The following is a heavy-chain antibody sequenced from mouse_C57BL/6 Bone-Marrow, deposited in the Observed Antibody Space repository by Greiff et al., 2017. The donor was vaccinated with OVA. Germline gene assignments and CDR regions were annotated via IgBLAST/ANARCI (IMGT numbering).Heavy chain of an antibody. J-gene: IGHJ3*01. CDR1: GYTFTSYG. CDR2: IYPRSGNT. Sequence: QVQLQQTGAELARPGASVKLSCKASGYTFTSYGISWVKQRTGQGLEWIGEIYPRSGNTYYNEKFKGKATLTADKSSSTAYMELRSLTSEDSAVYFCARNLNYGSSRGFAYWGQGTLVTVSA. CDR3: ARNLNYGSSRGFAY. D-gene: IGHD1-1*01. V-gene: IGHV1-81*01.